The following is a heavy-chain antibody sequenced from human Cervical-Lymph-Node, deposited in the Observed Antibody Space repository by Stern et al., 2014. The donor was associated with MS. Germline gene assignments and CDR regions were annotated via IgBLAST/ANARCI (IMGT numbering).Heavy chain of an antibody. Sequence: QLQLQESGPGLVQPSQTLSLTCTVSGGSISSGGYYWSWIRQHPGKGLEWLGYIYYSGSTYYNPSLKSRVTIAVDTSKNQFSLKLSSVTAADTAVYYCARTPYDFWSGYYGLDYWGQGTLVTVSS. CDR1: GGSISSGGYY. J-gene: IGHJ4*02. V-gene: IGHV4-31*03. CDR2: IYYSGST. D-gene: IGHD3-3*01. CDR3: ARTPYDFWSGYYGLDY.